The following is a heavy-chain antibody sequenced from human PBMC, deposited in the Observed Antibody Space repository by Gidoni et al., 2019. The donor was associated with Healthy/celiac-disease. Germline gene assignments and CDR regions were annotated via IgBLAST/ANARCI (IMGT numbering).Heavy chain of an antibody. J-gene: IGHJ4*02. CDR1: GYSFTSYW. CDR3: ARALGLQAVAGNAFDY. Sequence: EVQLVQSGAEVKKPGEALKISCKGSGYSFTSYWIGWVRQMPGKGLEWMVIIYPGDSDTRYSPSFQGQVTISADKSISTAYLQWSSLKASDTAMYYCARALGLQAVAGNAFDYWGQGTLVTVSS. D-gene: IGHD6-19*01. CDR2: IYPGDSDT. V-gene: IGHV5-51*01.